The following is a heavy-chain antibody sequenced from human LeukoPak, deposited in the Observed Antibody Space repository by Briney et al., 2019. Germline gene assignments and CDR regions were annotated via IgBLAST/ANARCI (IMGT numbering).Heavy chain of an antibody. CDR1: GYSLTRYW. V-gene: IGHV5-10-1*01. J-gene: IGHJ4*02. CDR2: CDPRDSYT. D-gene: IGHD4-23*01. CDR3: ARRRFDYGGNSLDY. Sequence: GESLKIYCKGSGYSLTRYWIALVRQMSGKGLGWMGRCDPRDSYTKYSPSYQGHVTISVDKSISTAYLQWSSLKASDTAMYYCARRRFDYGGNSLDYWGQGTLVTVSS.